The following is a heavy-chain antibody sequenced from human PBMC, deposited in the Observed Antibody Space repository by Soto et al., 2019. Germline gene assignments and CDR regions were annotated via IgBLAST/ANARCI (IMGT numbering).Heavy chain of an antibody. D-gene: IGHD3-3*01. CDR3: AATYYDFWSGLDY. CDR1: GFTFSSYA. V-gene: IGHV3-30-3*01. J-gene: IGHJ4*02. Sequence: RRLSCAASGFTFSSYAMHWVRQAPGKGLEWVAVISYDGSNKYYADSVKGRFTISRDNSKNTLYLQMNSLRAEDTAVYYCAATYYDFWSGLDYWGQGTLVTVSS. CDR2: ISYDGSNK.